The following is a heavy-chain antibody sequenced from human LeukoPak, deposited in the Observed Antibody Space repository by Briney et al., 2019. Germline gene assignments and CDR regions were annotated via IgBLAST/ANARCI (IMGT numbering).Heavy chain of an antibody. V-gene: IGHV3-7*01. CDR3: ARSLWPEDY. CDR1: GFTFSSYW. J-gene: IGHJ4*02. D-gene: IGHD2-21*01. Sequence: PGESLRLSCAASGFTFSSYWMSWVRQAPGKGLEWVANIEKGGSDKYYVDSVKGRFTISRDNAKDSVYLQMDSLRAEDSAVYYCARSLWPEDYWGQGTLVTVSS. CDR2: IEKGGSDK.